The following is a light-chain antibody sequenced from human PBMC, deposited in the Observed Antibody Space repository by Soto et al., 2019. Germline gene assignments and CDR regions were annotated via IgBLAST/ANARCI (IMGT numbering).Light chain of an antibody. V-gene: IGKV1-8*01. CDR2: AAS. CDR1: QGISSY. J-gene: IGKJ4*01. Sequence: AIRMTQSPSSLSAYTGDRVTITCRASQGISSYLAWYQQKPGKAPKLLIYAASTLQSGVPSRFSGSGSGTDFTLTISCLQSEDFATYYCQQYYSYPPFTFGGGTKVDIK. CDR3: QQYYSYPPFT.